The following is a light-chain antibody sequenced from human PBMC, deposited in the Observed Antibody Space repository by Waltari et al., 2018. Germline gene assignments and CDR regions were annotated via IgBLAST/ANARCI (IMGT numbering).Light chain of an antibody. CDR3: CSYTGSSTSYG. CDR2: EAT. Sequence: QSALSQPASVSGSPGQSLTITFTGASTDLASYNLVAWYQNHPNRAPKLIIYEATKRPSGISHRFSGAKSGATASLRISGLQADDEADYYCCSYTGSSTSYGCGGGTKVTVL. J-gene: IGLJ1*01. CDR1: STDLASYNL. V-gene: IGLV2-23*01.